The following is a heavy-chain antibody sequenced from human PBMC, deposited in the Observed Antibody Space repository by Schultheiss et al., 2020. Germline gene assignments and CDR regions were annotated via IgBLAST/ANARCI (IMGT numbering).Heavy chain of an antibody. V-gene: IGHV3-30*14. CDR3: ARVTLTNGDYGYNYYYYYYMDV. CDR2: ISYDGSNK. D-gene: IGHD4-17*01. Sequence: GGSLRLSCAASGFTFSSYAMHWVRQAPGKGLEWVAVISYDGSNKYYADSVKGRFTISRDNSKNTLYLQMNSLRAEDTAVYYCARVTLTNGDYGYNYYYYYYMDVWGKGTTVTVAS. CDR1: GFTFSSYA. J-gene: IGHJ6*03.